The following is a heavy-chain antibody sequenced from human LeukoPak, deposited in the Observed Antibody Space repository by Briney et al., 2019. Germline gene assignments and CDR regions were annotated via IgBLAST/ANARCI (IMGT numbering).Heavy chain of an antibody. D-gene: IGHD6-13*01. CDR3: ATDVSAATDPEGC. J-gene: IGHJ4*02. CDR1: GFTFSDYY. Sequence: IPGGSLRLSCAASGFTFSDYYMSWIRQAPGKGLEWVSYISSSGSTIYYADSVKGRFTISRDNSKNRLYLQMNSLRAEDTAVYFCATDVSAATDPEGCWGQGTLVTVSS. V-gene: IGHV3-11*01. CDR2: ISSSGSTI.